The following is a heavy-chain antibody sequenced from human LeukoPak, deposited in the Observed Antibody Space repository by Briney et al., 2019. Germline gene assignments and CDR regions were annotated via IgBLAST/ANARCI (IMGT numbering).Heavy chain of an antibody. CDR1: GLTFSSAW. CDR2: IKSKI. J-gene: IGHJ4*02. D-gene: IGHD2-15*01. Sequence: GGSLRLSCVVSGLTFSSAWMTWVRQAPGKGLEWIGRIKSKISRDDSNDTVYLLLDSLKAEDTGLYYCTTNSPGYCNSLGCLIDYWGQGTMVAVSS. CDR3: TTNSPGYCNSLGCLIDY. V-gene: IGHV3-15*01.